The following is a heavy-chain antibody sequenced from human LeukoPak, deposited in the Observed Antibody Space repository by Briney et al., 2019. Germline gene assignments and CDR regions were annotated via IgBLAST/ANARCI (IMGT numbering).Heavy chain of an antibody. CDR1: GGTFSSYA. D-gene: IGHD5-18*01. CDR3: ARDGSGYSYGYGFGAFDI. CDR2: IIPILGLA. J-gene: IGHJ3*02. V-gene: IGHV1-69*04. Sequence: GASVKVSCKASGGTFSSYAISWVRQAPGQGLDWMGRIIPILGLANYAQKFQGRVTITADESTSTAYMELGSLRSEDTAVYYCARDGSGYSYGYGFGAFDIWGQGTMVTVSS.